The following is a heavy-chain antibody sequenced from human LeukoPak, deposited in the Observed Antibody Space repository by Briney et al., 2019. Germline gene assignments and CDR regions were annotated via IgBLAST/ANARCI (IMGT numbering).Heavy chain of an antibody. CDR3: GRAPTGVEAGNLDY. D-gene: IGHD6-19*01. J-gene: IGHJ4*02. CDR1: GYSFTSYG. CDR2: ISANNGDT. Sequence: ASVKVSCKASGYSFTSYGITWVRQAPGQGLEWMGWISANNGDTDYAQKFQGRVTMTTDTSTSTVQMELRSLRSDDTAVYYCGRAPTGVEAGNLDYWGQGSLVTVSS. V-gene: IGHV1-18*01.